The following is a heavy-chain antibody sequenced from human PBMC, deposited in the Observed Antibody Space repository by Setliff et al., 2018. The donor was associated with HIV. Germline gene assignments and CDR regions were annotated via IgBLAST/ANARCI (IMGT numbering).Heavy chain of an antibody. J-gene: IGHJ5*02. CDR2: IYPSDSDT. V-gene: IGHV5-51*01. CDR3: GRQGGSITPFDP. CDR1: GDKFDNYY. D-gene: IGHD3-10*01. Sequence: GESLKISCKDSGDKFDNYYLGWVRQVPGKGLEWIGVIYPSDSDTRVSPSFRGQVTISVDKSINTAYLQWSSLEASDTAMYYCGRQGGSITPFDPWGQGSRVTVSS.